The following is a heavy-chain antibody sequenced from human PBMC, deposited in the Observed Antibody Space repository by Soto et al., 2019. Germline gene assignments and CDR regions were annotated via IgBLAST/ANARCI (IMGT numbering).Heavy chain of an antibody. CDR1: GFTFSSYA. V-gene: IGHV3-23*01. D-gene: IGHD6-13*01. CDR2: ISGSGGST. J-gene: IGHJ6*02. CDR3: ARGSSSWLPYYYYYYGMDV. Sequence: PGGSLRLSCAASGFTFSSYAMSWVRQAPGKGLEWVSAISGSGGSTYYADSVKGRFTISRDNAKNSLYLQMNSLRAEDTAVYYCARGSSSWLPYYYYYYGMDVWGQGTTVTVSS.